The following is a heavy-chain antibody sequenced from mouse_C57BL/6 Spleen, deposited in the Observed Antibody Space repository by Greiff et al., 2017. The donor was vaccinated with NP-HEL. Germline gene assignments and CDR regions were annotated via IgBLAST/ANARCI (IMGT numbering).Heavy chain of an antibody. J-gene: IGHJ2*01. V-gene: IGHV1-50*01. CDR3: ARRGGNYYFDY. D-gene: IGHD2-1*01. CDR2: IDPSDSYT. CDR1: GYTFTSYW. Sequence: QVQLQQPGAELVKPGASVKLSCKASGYTFTSYWMQWVKQRPGQGLEWIGEIDPSDSYTNYNQKFKGKATLTVDTSSSTAYMQLSSLTSEDSSVYYCARRGGNYYFDYWGQGTTLTVSS.